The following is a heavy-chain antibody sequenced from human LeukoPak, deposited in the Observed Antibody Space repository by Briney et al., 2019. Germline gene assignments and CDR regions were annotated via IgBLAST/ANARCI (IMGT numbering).Heavy chain of an antibody. D-gene: IGHD6-19*01. CDR3: VTQMSGWVY. Sequence: GGSLRLSCAXSXXTXXXXXXXXXXXXXXXXLXYVSGSXGNGGSTXYADXVKGRFIISRDNSKNTVYLQVSSLRPEDTDVYYCVTQMSGWVYWGQGTLVTVSS. V-gene: IGHV3-64D*06. CDR2: SXGNGGST. J-gene: IGHJ4*02. CDR1: XXTXXXXX.